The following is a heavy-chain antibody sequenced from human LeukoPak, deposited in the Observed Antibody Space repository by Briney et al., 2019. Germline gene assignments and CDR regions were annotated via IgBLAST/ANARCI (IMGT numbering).Heavy chain of an antibody. J-gene: IGHJ4*02. Sequence: ASVKVSCKASGYTFTTYDINWVRQATGQGLEWMGWMNPHSGNTGFAQNFQGRVAMTRNTSIDAAYMELSSLRVEDTAVYYCVRGFRSDTSGRKFDCWGQGTLVSVSS. D-gene: IGHD2-2*01. V-gene: IGHV1-8*01. CDR1: GYTFTTYD. CDR3: VRGFRSDTSGRKFDC. CDR2: MNPHSGNT.